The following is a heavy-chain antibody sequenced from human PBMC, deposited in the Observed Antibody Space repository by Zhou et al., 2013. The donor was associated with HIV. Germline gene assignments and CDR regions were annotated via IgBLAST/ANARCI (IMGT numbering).Heavy chain of an antibody. J-gene: IGHJ3*02. CDR1: GGTFRTNP. Sequence: QVQLVQSGAEVKKPGSSVTVSCQASGGTFRTNPITWVRQAPGQGLEWMGRIIPLLKIVKYAQNFEDRVTFTADTSTGTAYMEMSSLRSDDTGVYYCARDRNRREPYDVLDIWGQGTMVTVSS. CDR3: ARDRNRREPYDVLDI. CDR2: IIPLLKIV. V-gene: IGHV1-69*04.